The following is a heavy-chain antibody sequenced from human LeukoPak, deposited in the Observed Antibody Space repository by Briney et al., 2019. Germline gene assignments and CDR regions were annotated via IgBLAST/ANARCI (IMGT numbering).Heavy chain of an antibody. V-gene: IGHV3-23*01. J-gene: IGHJ4*02. Sequence: GGSLRLSCEASGFTFSTFAMIWVRQPPGKGLEWVSSIFPGGGEIHYADSVRGRFTISRDNSKSTLSLQMNSLRAEDTAIYYCAKDRWELLKDYWGQGTLVTVSS. CDR1: GFTFSTFA. D-gene: IGHD1-26*01. CDR3: AKDRWELLKDY. CDR2: IFPGGGEI.